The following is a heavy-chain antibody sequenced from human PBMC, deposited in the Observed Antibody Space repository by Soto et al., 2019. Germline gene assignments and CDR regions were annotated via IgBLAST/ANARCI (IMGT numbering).Heavy chain of an antibody. V-gene: IGHV4-61*01. Sequence: PSETLSLTCTVSGGSVSSGSYYWSWIRQPPGTGLEWIGYIYYSGSTNYNPSLKSRVTISVDTSKNQFSLKLSSVTAADTAVYYCARSPYYYGSGSYYPGHYYYGMDVWGQGTTVTVSS. CDR2: IYYSGST. CDR1: GGSVSSGSYY. D-gene: IGHD3-10*01. CDR3: ARSPYYYGSGSYYPGHYYYGMDV. J-gene: IGHJ6*02.